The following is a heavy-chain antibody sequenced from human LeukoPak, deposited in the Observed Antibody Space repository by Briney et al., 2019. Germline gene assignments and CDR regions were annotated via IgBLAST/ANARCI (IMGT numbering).Heavy chain of an antibody. CDR3: AREGGLRLGHRDFDY. D-gene: IGHD5-12*01. V-gene: IGHV1-8*01. CDR1: GYTFTSYD. CDR2: MNPNSGNT. J-gene: IGHJ4*02. Sequence: ASVKVSCKASGYTFTSYDINWVRQATGQGLEWMGWMNPNSGNTGYAQKFQGRVTMTRSTSISTAYMELSSLRSEDTAVYYCAREGGLRLGHRDFDYWGQGTLVTVSS.